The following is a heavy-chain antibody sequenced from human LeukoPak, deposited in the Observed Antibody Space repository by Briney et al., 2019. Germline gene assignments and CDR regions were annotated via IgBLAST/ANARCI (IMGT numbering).Heavy chain of an antibody. CDR1: GYTFTSYY. Sequence: ASVKVSCKASGYTFTSYYMHWVRQAPGQGLEWMGWINPNSGGTNYAQKFQGRVTMTRDTSISTAYMELSRLRSDDTAVYYCARDLGGSYHPTFFDYWGQGTLVTVSS. CDR3: ARDLGGSYHPTFFDY. J-gene: IGHJ4*02. V-gene: IGHV1-2*02. D-gene: IGHD1-26*01. CDR2: INPNSGGT.